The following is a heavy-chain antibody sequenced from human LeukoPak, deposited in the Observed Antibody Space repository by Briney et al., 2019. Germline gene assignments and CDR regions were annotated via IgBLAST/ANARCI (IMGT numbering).Heavy chain of an antibody. CDR1: GYSFTSYW. CDR2: IYPGDSDT. D-gene: IGHD3-10*01. V-gene: IGHV5-51*01. CDR3: ARAAYYGSGYYYYGMDV. Sequence: GESLKISCKGSGYSFTSYWIGWVRQIPGKGLEWMGIIYPGDSDTRYSPSFQGQVTISADKSISTAYLQWSSLKASDTAMYYCARAAYYGSGYYYYGMDVWGQGTTVTVSS. J-gene: IGHJ6*02.